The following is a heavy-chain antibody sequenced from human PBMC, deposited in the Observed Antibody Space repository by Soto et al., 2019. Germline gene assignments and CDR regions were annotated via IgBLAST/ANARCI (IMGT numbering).Heavy chain of an antibody. J-gene: IGHJ5*02. CDR3: TRQRWLVLGGGANWFDP. Sequence: EVQLVESGGGLVQPGGSLKLSCAASGFTFSGSAMHWVRQASGKGLEWVGRIRSKANSYATAYAASVKGRFIISRDDSKNTAYLQMNSLKTEDTAVYYCTRQRWLVLGGGANWFDPWGQGTLVTVSS. CDR2: IRSKANSYAT. CDR1: GFTFSGSA. D-gene: IGHD6-19*01. V-gene: IGHV3-73*02.